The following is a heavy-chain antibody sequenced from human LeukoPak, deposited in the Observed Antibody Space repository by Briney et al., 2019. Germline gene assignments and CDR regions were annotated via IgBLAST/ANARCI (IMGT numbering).Heavy chain of an antibody. J-gene: IGHJ5*02. CDR1: GGSISSSSYY. CDR3: ARGRYDFWSGYYRAWFDP. Sequence: PSETLSLTCTVSGGSISSSSYYWGWIRQPPGKGLEWIGSIYYSGSTYYNPSLKSRVTISVDTSKNQFSLKLSSVTAADTAVYYCARGRYDFWSGYYRAWFDPWGQGTLVTVSS. CDR2: IYYSGST. V-gene: IGHV4-39*01. D-gene: IGHD3-3*01.